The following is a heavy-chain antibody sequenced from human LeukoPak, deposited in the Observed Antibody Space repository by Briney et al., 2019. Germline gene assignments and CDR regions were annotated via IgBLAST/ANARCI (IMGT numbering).Heavy chain of an antibody. V-gene: IGHV3-30*03. D-gene: IGHD3-22*01. CDR1: GFPFSSHG. CDR2: ISYDGSKK. CDR3: ACRDYDSSGPDWTYYYYCYLDV. J-gene: IGHJ6*03. Sequence: GGSLRLSCAASGFPFSSHGMHWVRQAPGKGLEWVAVISYDGSKKYSADVVKGRFTNCSDNSKKTLHPQMNSLRADDTAVYYCACRDYDSSGPDWTYYYYCYLDVWGEGTTVTISS.